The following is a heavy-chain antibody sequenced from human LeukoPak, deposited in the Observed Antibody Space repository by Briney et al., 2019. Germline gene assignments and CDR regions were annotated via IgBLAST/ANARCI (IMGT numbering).Heavy chain of an antibody. Sequence: GGSLRLSCAASGFTFSSYWMSWVRQAPGKGLEWVANIKQDGSEKYYVDSVKGRFTISRDNAKNSLYLQMNSLRAEDTAVYHCAKVLLSRYYDRSGYAHAFDIWGQGTMVTVSS. CDR1: GFTFSSYW. V-gene: IGHV3-7*03. D-gene: IGHD3-22*01. J-gene: IGHJ3*02. CDR3: AKVLLSRYYDRSGYAHAFDI. CDR2: IKQDGSEK.